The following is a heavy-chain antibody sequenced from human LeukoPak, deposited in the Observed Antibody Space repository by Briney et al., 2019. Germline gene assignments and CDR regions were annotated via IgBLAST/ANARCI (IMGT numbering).Heavy chain of an antibody. CDR1: GYTFTSYG. CDR3: ARDALIAVAGMFDP. Sequence: GASVKVSCKAPGYTFTSYGISWVRQAPGQGLEWMGWISAYNGNTNYAQKLQGRVTMTTDTSTSTAYMELRSLRSDDTAVYYCARDALIAVAGMFDPWGQGTLVTVSS. J-gene: IGHJ5*02. D-gene: IGHD6-19*01. CDR2: ISAYNGNT. V-gene: IGHV1-18*01.